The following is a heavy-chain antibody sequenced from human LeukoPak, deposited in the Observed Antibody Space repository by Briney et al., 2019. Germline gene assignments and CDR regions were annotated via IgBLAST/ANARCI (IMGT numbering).Heavy chain of an antibody. CDR1: GFTFSDYY. D-gene: IGHD6-19*01. CDR3: ARDQAGIAVAGTPWYYYGMDV. CDR2: ISSSSSYA. Sequence: GGSLRLSCAASGFTFSDYYMSWIRQAPGKGLEWVSYISSSSSYANYADSVKGRFTISRDNAKNPLYLQMNSLRAEDTAVYYCARDQAGIAVAGTPWYYYGMDVWGKGTTVTVSS. V-gene: IGHV3-11*06. J-gene: IGHJ6*04.